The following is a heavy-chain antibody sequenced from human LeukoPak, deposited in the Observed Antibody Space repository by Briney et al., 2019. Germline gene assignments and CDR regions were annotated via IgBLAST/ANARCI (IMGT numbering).Heavy chain of an antibody. D-gene: IGHD3-10*01. CDR1: GFTFSSYW. CDR2: IKQDGSEK. Sequence: GGSLRLSYAASGFTFSSYWMSWVRQAPGKGLEWVANIKQDGSEKYYVDSVKGRFTISRDNAKNSLYLQMNSLRAEDTAVYYCARAHFITMVRGVPTFDPWGQGTLVTVSS. V-gene: IGHV3-7*01. CDR3: ARAHFITMVRGVPTFDP. J-gene: IGHJ5*02.